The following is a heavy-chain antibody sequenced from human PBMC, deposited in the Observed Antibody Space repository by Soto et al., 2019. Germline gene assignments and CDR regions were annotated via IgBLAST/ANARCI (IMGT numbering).Heavy chain of an antibody. CDR2: ISAYNGDT. CDR3: ARVRQLVVYFYYYMDV. J-gene: IGHJ6*03. CDR1: GYTFTNYG. D-gene: IGHD6-6*01. Sequence: QVQLLQSGAEVKKPGASVKVSCKASGYTFTNYGITWVRQAPGQGLEWMGWISAYNGDTHYTQRLQGRVTMTTDTSTSTAYMDLRGVRSDDTAVYYCARVRQLVVYFYYYMDVWGKGNTVTVSS. V-gene: IGHV1-18*01.